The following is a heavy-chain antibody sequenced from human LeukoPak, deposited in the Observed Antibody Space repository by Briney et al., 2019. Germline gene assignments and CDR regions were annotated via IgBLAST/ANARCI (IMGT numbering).Heavy chain of an antibody. V-gene: IGHV3-23*01. D-gene: IGHD3-3*01. CDR1: GFIFTTYA. CDR3: ARETGNYDFWSGYYGSLDY. Sequence: PGGSLRLSCTASGFIFTTYAMSWVRQAPGKGLEWVSGISGSGGDTYYAESVKGRFTTSRDNSKNTMYLQMNRLRAEDTAVYYCARETGNYDFWSGYYGSLDYWGQGTLVTVSS. J-gene: IGHJ4*02. CDR2: ISGSGGDT.